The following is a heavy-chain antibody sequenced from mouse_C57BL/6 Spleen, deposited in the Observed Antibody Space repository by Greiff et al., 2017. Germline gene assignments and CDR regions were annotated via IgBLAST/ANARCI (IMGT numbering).Heavy chain of an antibody. CDR3: ARRKIYYGSDFDY. J-gene: IGHJ2*01. CDR1: GYTFTSYW. CDR2: IDPSDSYT. V-gene: IGHV1-50*01. D-gene: IGHD1-1*01. Sequence: QVQLKQPGAELVKPGASVKLSCKASGYTFTSYWMQWVKQRPGQGLEWIGEIDPSDSYTNYNQKFKGKATLTVDTSSSTAYMQLSSLTSEDSAVYYGARRKIYYGSDFDYWGQGTTLTVSS.